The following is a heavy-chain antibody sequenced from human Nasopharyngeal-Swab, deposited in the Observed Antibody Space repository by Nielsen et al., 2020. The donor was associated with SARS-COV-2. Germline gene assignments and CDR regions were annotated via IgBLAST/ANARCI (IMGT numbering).Heavy chain of an antibody. D-gene: IGHD3-16*02. V-gene: IGHV4-31*03. CDR2: IHYTGKT. CDR3: AREVINQAVSDAFDL. Sequence: SETLSLTCTVSGGSISSDNYFWSWIRQRPGKGLEWIGYIHYTGKTYYNPSLESRLTISLDTSRNQFSLMLRSVTAADTAVYYCAREVINQAVSDAFDLWGQGTMVTVSS. CDR1: GGSISSDNYF. J-gene: IGHJ3*01.